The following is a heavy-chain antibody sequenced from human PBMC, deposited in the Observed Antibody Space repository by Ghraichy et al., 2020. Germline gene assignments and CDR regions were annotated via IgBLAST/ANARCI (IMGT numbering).Heavy chain of an antibody. CDR1: GFSLTTRTMG. CDR3: ARTHYYDSSGYYLVYLDY. D-gene: IGHD3-22*01. Sequence: TLPLTLTCTFSGFSLTTRTMGVSWIRQPPGKALEWLARIDWDDDKFYNTSLKTRLTISKDTSKNQVVLTLANLDPVDTATYYCARTHYYDSSGYYLVYLDYWGQGTVVTVSS. CDR2: IDWDDDK. V-gene: IGHV2-70*04. J-gene: IGHJ4*02.